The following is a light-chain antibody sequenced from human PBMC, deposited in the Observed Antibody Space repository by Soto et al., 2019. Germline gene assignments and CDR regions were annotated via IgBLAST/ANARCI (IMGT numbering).Light chain of an antibody. CDR3: CSYAGSSTYV. J-gene: IGLJ1*01. CDR1: SSDVGNYNL. Sequence: QSVLTQPASVSGSPGQSITISCTGTSSDVGNYNLVSWYQQHPGKAPKLMIYEGSKRPSGVSNFFSGSKSGNTASLTISILQAEDEADYYCCSYAGSSTYVFGTGTKVTVL. V-gene: IGLV2-23*01. CDR2: EGS.